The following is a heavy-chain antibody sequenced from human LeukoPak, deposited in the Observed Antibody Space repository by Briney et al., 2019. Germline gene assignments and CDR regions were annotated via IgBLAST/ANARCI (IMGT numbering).Heavy chain of an antibody. CDR3: ARDGGTSTPFDH. CDR2: ITNDESRT. Sequence: GGSLRLSCAASGFPFSNYWIHWVRRAPGKGLVWVSRITNDESRTNYADSVNGRFTISRDNAKSTVYLQITGLTAEDTAVYYCARDGGTSTPFDHWGQGTLVTVSS. J-gene: IGHJ4*02. D-gene: IGHD2-15*01. CDR1: GFPFSNYW. V-gene: IGHV3-74*01.